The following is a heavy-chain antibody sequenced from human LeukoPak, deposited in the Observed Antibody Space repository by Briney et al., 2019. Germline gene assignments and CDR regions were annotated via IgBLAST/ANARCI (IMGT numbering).Heavy chain of an antibody. CDR3: ARSAYSSSWYVDY. J-gene: IGHJ4*02. Sequence: PGGSLRLSCAASGFTFSSYSMNWVRQAPGKGLEWVSSISSSSSYIYYADSVKGRFTISSDNAKNSLYLQMNSLRAEDTAVYYCARSAYSSSWYVDYWGQGTLVTVSS. D-gene: IGHD6-13*01. CDR2: ISSSSSYI. V-gene: IGHV3-21*01. CDR1: GFTFSSYS.